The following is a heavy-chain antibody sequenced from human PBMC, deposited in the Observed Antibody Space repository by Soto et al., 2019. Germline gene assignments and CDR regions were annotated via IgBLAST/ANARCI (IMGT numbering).Heavy chain of an antibody. CDR1: GFTFSSYE. V-gene: IGHV3-48*03. D-gene: IGHD5-12*01. CDR3: ARELSGYDYPNFDY. CDR2: ISSSGSTI. J-gene: IGHJ4*02. Sequence: EVQLVESGGGLVQPGGSLRLSCAASGFTFSSYEMNWVRQAPGKGLEWVSYISSSGSTIYYADSVKGRFTISRDNAKNSLYLQMNSLRAEDTAVYYCARELSGYDYPNFDYWGQGTLVTVSS.